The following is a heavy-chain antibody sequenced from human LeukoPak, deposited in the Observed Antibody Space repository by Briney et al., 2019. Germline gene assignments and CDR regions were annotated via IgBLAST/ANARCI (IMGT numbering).Heavy chain of an antibody. J-gene: IGHJ3*02. CDR3: AGRGRSVYSGYENAFDI. Sequence: SQTLSLTCTVSGDSISSSSYYWDWIHQPPGKGLEWIGNVYYITNTYYNPSPNRRVTITVDTSNNQFPLKPSSVTAADTATYCCAGRGRSVYSGYENAFDIWGQGTVVTVSS. D-gene: IGHD5-12*01. CDR1: GDSISSSSYY. V-gene: IGHV4-39*01. CDR2: VYYITNT.